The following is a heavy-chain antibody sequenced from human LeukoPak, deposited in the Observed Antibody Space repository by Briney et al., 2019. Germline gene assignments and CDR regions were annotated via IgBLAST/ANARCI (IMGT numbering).Heavy chain of an antibody. CDR3: AKHRGYSYGSLGMDV. V-gene: IGHV3-30*18. D-gene: IGHD5-18*01. Sequence: GGSLRLSCAASGLTFSSYGMHWVRQAPGKGLEWVAVISYDGSNKYYADSVRGRFTISRDNSKNTLYLQMNSLRAEDTAVYYCAKHRGYSYGSLGMDVWGQGTTVTVSS. CDR2: ISYDGSNK. J-gene: IGHJ6*02. CDR1: GLTFSSYG.